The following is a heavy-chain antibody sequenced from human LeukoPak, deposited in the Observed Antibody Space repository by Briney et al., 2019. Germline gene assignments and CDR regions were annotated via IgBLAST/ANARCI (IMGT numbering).Heavy chain of an antibody. CDR3: TRSAYCGGDCNWS. V-gene: IGHV3-73*01. D-gene: IGHD2-21*02. Sequence: GGSLRLSCAASGFTFSGSAMHWVRQASGKGLEWVGRIRSKANSYATAYAASVKGRFTISRDDSKNTAYLQMNSLKTEDTAVYYCTRSAYCGGDCNWSWGQGTLVTVSS. CDR1: GFTFSGSA. J-gene: IGHJ4*02. CDR2: IRSKANSYAT.